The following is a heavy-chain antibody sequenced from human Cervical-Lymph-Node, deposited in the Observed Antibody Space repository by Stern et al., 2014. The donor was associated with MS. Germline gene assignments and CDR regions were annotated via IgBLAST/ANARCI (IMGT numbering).Heavy chain of an antibody. Sequence: QLQLQESGPGLVRPSETLSLSCIVSGDSISISSFYWGWIRQPPGRGLEWIGSIYYTGTTYYNPSLKSRVSISVDTSKNQFSMTLNSVTAADRAIYYCARYTSWSWYFDLWGRGTLVTVSS. CDR1: GDSISISSFY. D-gene: IGHD2-2*01. V-gene: IGHV4-39*01. J-gene: IGHJ2*01. CDR3: ARYTSWSWYFDL. CDR2: IYYTGTT.